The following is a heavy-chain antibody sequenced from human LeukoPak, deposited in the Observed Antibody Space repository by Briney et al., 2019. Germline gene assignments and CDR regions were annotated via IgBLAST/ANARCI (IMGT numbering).Heavy chain of an antibody. CDR2: INPNSGGT. Sequence: GASVKVSCKASGYTFTRYYMHWVRQAPGQGLEWMGRINPNSGGTNYAQKFQGRVTMTRDTSISTAYMELSRLRSDDTAVYYCARDRPTDRYGFDYWGQGTLVTVSS. D-gene: IGHD3-9*01. CDR3: ARDRPTDRYGFDY. V-gene: IGHV1-2*06. CDR1: GYTFTRYY. J-gene: IGHJ4*02.